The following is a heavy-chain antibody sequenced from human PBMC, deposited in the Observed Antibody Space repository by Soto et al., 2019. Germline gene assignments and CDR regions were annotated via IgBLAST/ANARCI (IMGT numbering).Heavy chain of an antibody. CDR2: IYWNDDK. D-gene: IGHD6-13*01. Sequence: QITLKESGPTLVKPTQPLTLTCTFSGFSLSTSGVGVGWIRQPPGKALEWLARIYWNDDKRYSASLKSRLTITTDIYRNHVVRTLGNTDPADTATYYSARPALAAGDPYNCFDPTGQGTLVTVS. J-gene: IGHJ5*02. CDR1: GFSLSTSGVG. V-gene: IGHV2-5*01. CDR3: ARPALAAGDPYNCFDP.